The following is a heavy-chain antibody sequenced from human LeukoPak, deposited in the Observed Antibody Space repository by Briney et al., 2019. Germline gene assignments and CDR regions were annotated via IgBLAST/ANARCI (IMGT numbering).Heavy chain of an antibody. V-gene: IGHV4-59*01. CDR1: GGSISSYY. D-gene: IGHD6-6*01. Sequence: PSETLSLTCTVSGGSISSYYWSWIRQPPGKGLEWIGCIYYSGSTNYNPSLKSRVTISVDTSKNQFSLRLSSVTAADTAVYYCARSPHSSSYDYWGQGTLVTVSS. CDR3: ARSPHSSSYDY. J-gene: IGHJ4*02. CDR2: IYYSGST.